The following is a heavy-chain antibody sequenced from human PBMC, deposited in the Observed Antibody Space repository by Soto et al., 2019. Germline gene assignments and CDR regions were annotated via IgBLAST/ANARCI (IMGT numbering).Heavy chain of an antibody. J-gene: IGHJ6*02. CDR1: GYTFTSYG. CDR3: AGCGRSCSEDYRGMDV. CDR2: ISAYNGNT. Sequence: QFQLVQSGAEVQKPGASVKVSCKAAGYTFTSYGISWVRQAPGQGLEWMGWISAYNGNTNDAQKLQDRVTMTTDTSTSKAYMELMSLRYDDTAVYYCAGCGRSCSEDYRGMDVWGQGTTV. D-gene: IGHD2-15*01. V-gene: IGHV1-18*01.